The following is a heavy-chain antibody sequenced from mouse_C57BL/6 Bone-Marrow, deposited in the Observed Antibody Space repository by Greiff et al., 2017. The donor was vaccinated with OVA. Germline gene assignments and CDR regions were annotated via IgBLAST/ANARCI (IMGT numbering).Heavy chain of an antibody. CDR3: AKPSTGFYAMDD. Sequence: VQLQESGPGLVAPSPSLSITCTASGFSLTSYGVRWVRQPPGKGLEWLGVIWGDGSTNYHSALISRLGISTDNSNCQASLKLNRRQTDDAATYYCAKPSTGFYAMDDWGQGTSVTVSS. CDR2: IWGDGST. V-gene: IGHV2-3*01. CDR1: GFSLTSYG. J-gene: IGHJ4*01.